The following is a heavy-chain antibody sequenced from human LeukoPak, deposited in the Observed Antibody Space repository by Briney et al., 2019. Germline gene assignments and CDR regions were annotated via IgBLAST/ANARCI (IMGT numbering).Heavy chain of an antibody. V-gene: IGHV3-21*01. J-gene: IGHJ4*02. CDR2: ISSSSSYI. CDR1: GFTFSNYG. D-gene: IGHD3-22*01. Sequence: PGGSLRLSCAASGFTFSNYGMSWVRQAPGKGLEWVSSISSSSSYIYYADSVKGRFTISRDNAKNSLYLQMNSLRAEDTAVYYCARAGYDSSGYFDYWGQGTLVTVSS. CDR3: ARAGYDSSGYFDY.